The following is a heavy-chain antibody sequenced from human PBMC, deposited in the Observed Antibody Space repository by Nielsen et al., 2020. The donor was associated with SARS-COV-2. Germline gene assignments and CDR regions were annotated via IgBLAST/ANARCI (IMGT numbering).Heavy chain of an antibody. CDR3: ARVGASYRNSYGLDV. CDR2: ISYDGSNK. CDR1: GFTFSPYA. D-gene: IGHD3-10*01. Sequence: GESLKISCAASGFTFSPYAMHWVRQAPGKGLEWVAVISYDGSNKYYADPVKGRFTISRDNSKNTLYLQMNGLRVEDTAVYYCARVGASYRNSYGLDVWGQGTTVTVSS. V-gene: IGHV3-30*04. J-gene: IGHJ6*02.